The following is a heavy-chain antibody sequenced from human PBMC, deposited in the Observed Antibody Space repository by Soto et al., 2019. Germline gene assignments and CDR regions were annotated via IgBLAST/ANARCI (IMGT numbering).Heavy chain of an antibody. CDR3: AKGLDGGFGELILGK. D-gene: IGHD3-10*01. CDR2: ISGGSETT. CDR1: GFVFSHFA. Sequence: EVQLLESGGGLVQPGGSLRLSCEASGFVFSHFALSWVRQAPGKGLEWVSGISGGSETTSYADSVKGRFTISRDNSKGTTFLEMNNLRGGDTATNFCAKGLDGGFGELILGKWGQGTPVTLSS. V-gene: IGHV3-23*01. J-gene: IGHJ4*01.